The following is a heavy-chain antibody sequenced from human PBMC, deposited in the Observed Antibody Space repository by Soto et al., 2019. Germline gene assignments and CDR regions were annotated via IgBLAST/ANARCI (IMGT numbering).Heavy chain of an antibody. J-gene: IGHJ6*02. CDR3: AKEVTSGSYSHYYYGLDV. CDR2: ISGSGNRT. Sequence: EVQLLESGGGLVQPGGSPRLSCAASGFTLSSYAMSWVRQAPGKGLEWVSAISGSGNRTFHADSVKGRFTISRDNAKNALYLQMNSLRVEDTAVYYCAKEVTSGSYSHYYYGLDVWGQGTMVTVSS. CDR1: GFTLSSYA. V-gene: IGHV3-23*01. D-gene: IGHD1-26*01.